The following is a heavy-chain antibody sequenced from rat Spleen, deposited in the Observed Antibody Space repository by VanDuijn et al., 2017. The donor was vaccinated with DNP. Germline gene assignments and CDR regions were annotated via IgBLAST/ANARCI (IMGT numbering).Heavy chain of an antibody. Sequence: EVQLVESGGGLVQPGRSLKLSCTASGFTFSSYGMAWVRQVPKKGLEWVATISATGGSTYYRDSVKGRFTISRDNAKSTLYLQMDSLRFEDTATYFCSTAELGRYVMDAWGQGTLVTVSS. CDR2: ISATGGST. CDR3: STAELGRYVMDA. D-gene: IGHD5-1*01. CDR1: GFTFSSYG. V-gene: IGHV5-19*01. J-gene: IGHJ3*01.